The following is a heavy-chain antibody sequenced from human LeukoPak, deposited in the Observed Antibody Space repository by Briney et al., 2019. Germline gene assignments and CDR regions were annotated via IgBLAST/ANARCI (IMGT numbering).Heavy chain of an antibody. J-gene: IGHJ4*02. Sequence: GASVKVSCKASGYTFTSYYMHWVRQAPAQGLEWMGIINPSGGSTSYAQKFQGRVTMTRDTSTSTVYMELSSLRSEDTAVYYCARDQGFLTFDYWGQGTLVTVSS. D-gene: IGHD4/OR15-4a*01. CDR3: ARDQGFLTFDY. CDR2: INPSGGST. CDR1: GYTFTSYY. V-gene: IGHV1-46*01.